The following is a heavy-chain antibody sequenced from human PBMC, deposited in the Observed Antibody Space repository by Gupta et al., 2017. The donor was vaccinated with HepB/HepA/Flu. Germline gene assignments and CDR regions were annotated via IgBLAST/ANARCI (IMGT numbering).Heavy chain of an antibody. V-gene: IGHV3-48*03. D-gene: IGHD6-13*01. Sequence: EVQLVESGGGLVQPGGSLRLSCAASGFTFSSYEMNWVRQAPGKGLEWVSYISSSGSTIYYADSVKGRFTISRDNAKNSLYLQMNSLRAEDTAVYYCARDSKEPGIAAAGNGFDIWGQGTMVTVSS. J-gene: IGHJ3*02. CDR2: ISSSGSTI. CDR1: GFTFSSYE. CDR3: ARDSKEPGIAAAGNGFDI.